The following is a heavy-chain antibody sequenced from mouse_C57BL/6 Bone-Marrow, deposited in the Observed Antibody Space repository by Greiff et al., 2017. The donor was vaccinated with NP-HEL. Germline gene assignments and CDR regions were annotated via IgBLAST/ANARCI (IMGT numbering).Heavy chain of an antibody. CDR3: AREGYDGYPAWFAY. CDR2: INPGSGGT. D-gene: IGHD2-3*01. Sequence: VQLQQSGAELVRPGTSVKVSCKASGYAFTNYLIEWVKQRPGQGLEWIGVINPGSGGTNYNEKFKGKATLTADKSSSTAYMQLSSLTSEDSAVYFCAREGYDGYPAWFAYWGQGTLVTVSA. J-gene: IGHJ3*01. V-gene: IGHV1-54*01. CDR1: GYAFTNYL.